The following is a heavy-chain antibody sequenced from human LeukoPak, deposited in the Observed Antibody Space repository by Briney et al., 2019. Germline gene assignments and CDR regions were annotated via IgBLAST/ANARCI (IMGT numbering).Heavy chain of an antibody. CDR3: ARDQEYDSSGYSSY. CDR1: GFTFSSYG. CDR2: IWYDGSNK. D-gene: IGHD3-22*01. J-gene: IGHJ4*02. V-gene: IGHV3-33*01. Sequence: PGGSLRLSCAASGFTFSSYGMHWVRQAPGKGLEWVAVIWYDGSNKYYADSVKGRFTISRDNSKNTLYLQMNSLRAEDTAVYYCARDQEYDSSGYSSYWGQGTLVTVSS.